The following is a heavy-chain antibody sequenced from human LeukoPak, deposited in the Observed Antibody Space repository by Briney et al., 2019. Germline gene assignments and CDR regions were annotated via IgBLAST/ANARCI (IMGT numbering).Heavy chain of an antibody. D-gene: IGHD3-16*02. CDR1: GYTFTGYY. V-gene: IGHV1-2*02. CDR2: INPNSGGT. Sequence: GASVKVSCKASGYTFTGYYMHWVRQAPGQGLEWMGWINPNSGGTNYAQKFHGRVTVTRDTSISTAYMELSRLRSDDTAVYYCARGENRSGAVIVVFDSWGQGTLVIVSS. CDR3: ARGENRSGAVIVVFDS. J-gene: IGHJ4*02.